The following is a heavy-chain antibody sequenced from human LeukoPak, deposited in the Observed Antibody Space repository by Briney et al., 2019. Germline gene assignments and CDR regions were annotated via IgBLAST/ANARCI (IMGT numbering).Heavy chain of an antibody. V-gene: IGHV1-2*02. Sequence: WASVKVSCKASGYTFTGYYMHWVRQAPGQGLEWMGWINPNSGGTNYAQKFQGRVTMTRDTSISTAYMELSRLRSDDTAVYYRARDLKIVGATDAFDIWGQGTMVTVSS. D-gene: IGHD1-26*01. J-gene: IGHJ3*02. CDR2: INPNSGGT. CDR1: GYTFTGYY. CDR3: ARDLKIVGATDAFDI.